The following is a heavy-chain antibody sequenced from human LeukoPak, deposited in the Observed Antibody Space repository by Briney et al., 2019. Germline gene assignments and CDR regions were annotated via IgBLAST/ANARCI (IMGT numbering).Heavy chain of an antibody. CDR1: GFTFSSYS. D-gene: IGHD2/OR15-2a*01. Sequence: GVSLRRSCAASGFTFSSYSLNWVRQAPGKGLEWVSSISSSSSYIYYADSVKGRFTISRDNARNSLYLQMNSLRAEDTAVYYCARDLSGNFDYWGQGTLVTVSS. CDR2: ISSSSSYI. V-gene: IGHV3-21*01. J-gene: IGHJ4*02. CDR3: ARDLSGNFDY.